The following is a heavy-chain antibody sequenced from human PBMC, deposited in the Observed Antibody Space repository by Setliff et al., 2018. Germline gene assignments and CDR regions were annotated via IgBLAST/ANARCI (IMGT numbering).Heavy chain of an antibody. V-gene: IGHV2-70*04. J-gene: IGHJ4*02. CDR3: ARDSREYYFDY. D-gene: IGHD3-22*01. CDR2: VDWDDEK. CDR1: GFSFGFRGFR. Sequence: GSGPTLVNPTQTLTLTCTYFGFSFGFRGFRLSWIRQAPGKTLEWLARVDWDDEKFYSTSLATRLTIYKDTFKNQVILTMTNMDPADTATYFCARDSREYYFDYWGQGILVTVSS.